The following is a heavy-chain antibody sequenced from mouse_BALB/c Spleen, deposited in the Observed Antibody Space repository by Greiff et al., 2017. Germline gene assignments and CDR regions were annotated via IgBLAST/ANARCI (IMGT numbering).Heavy chain of an antibody. V-gene: IGHV1-80*01. CDR3: ARWGGNYVAY. J-gene: IGHJ3*01. CDR1: GYAFSSYW. Sequence: QVHVKQSGAELVRPGSSVKISCKASGYAFSSYWMNWVKQRPGQGLEWIGQIYPGDGDTNYNGKFKGKATLTADKSSSTAYMQLSSLTSEDSAVYFCARWGGNYVAYWGQGTLVTVSA. CDR2: IYPGDGDT. D-gene: IGHD2-1*01.